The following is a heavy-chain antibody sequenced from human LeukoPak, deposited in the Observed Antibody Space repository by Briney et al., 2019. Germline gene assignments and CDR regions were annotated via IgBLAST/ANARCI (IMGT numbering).Heavy chain of an antibody. D-gene: IGHD6-13*01. CDR1: GFTFSSYW. CDR3: ARGPYSSSWEYYYYYYMDV. V-gene: IGHV3-7*01. J-gene: IGHJ6*03. Sequence: GGSLRLSCAASGFTFSSYWMSWVRQAPGKGREWVANIKQDGSEKYYVDTVKGRFTISRDNAKNSLYLQMNSLRAEDTAVYYCARGPYSSSWEYYYYYYMDVWGKGTTVTVSS. CDR2: IKQDGSEK.